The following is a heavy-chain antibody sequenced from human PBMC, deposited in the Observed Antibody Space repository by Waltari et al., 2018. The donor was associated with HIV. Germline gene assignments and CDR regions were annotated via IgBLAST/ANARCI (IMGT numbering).Heavy chain of an antibody. CDR1: GFTFREYA. V-gene: IGHV3-30*18. CDR3: AKDAYGGHPKNWFDS. D-gene: IGHD3-10*01. Sequence: QVQLVESGGGVVQPGKSLRLSCAASGFTFREYAMTWVRQAPGKGLEWVTVISSDGSNQYYADSVKGRFTISRDNSKNTLSLQVNSLKTEDTAVYYCAKDAYGGHPKNWFDSWGQGTLVTVSS. J-gene: IGHJ5*01. CDR2: ISSDGSNQ.